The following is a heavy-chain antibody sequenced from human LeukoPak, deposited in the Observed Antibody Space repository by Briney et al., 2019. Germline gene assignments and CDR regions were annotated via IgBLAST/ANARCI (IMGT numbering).Heavy chain of an antibody. V-gene: IGHV3-23*01. CDR2: ISGSGGST. J-gene: IGHJ6*03. D-gene: IGHD3-22*01. Sequence: PGGSLRLSCAASGFTVRNNYMTWVRQAPGKGLEWVSAISGSGGSTYYADSVKGRVTISRDNSKNTLYLQMNSLRAEDTAVYYCAKRTMIVVVIEGYYYMDVWGKGTTVTVSS. CDR1: GFTVRNNY. CDR3: AKRTMIVVVIEGYYYMDV.